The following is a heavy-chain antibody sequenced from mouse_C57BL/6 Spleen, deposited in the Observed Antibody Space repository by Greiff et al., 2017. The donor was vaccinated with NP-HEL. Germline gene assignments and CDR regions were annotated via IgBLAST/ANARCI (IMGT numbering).Heavy chain of an antibody. CDR1: GYTFTSYW. Sequence: QVHVKQPGAELVKPGASVKLSCKASGYTFTSYWMQWVKQRPGQGLEWIGEIDPSDSYTNYNQKFKGKATLTVDTSSSTAYMQLSSLTSEDSAVYYCARLLRLYAMDYWGQGTSVTVSS. D-gene: IGHD1-2*01. V-gene: IGHV1-50*01. CDR3: ARLLRLYAMDY. CDR2: IDPSDSYT. J-gene: IGHJ4*01.